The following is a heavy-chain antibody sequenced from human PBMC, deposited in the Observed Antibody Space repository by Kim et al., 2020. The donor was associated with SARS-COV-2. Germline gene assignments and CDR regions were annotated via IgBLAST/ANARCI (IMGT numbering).Heavy chain of an antibody. V-gene: IGHV3-15*01. CDR1: GFTFSNAW. CDR3: TTPLGYYDSSGYFDY. D-gene: IGHD3-22*01. J-gene: IGHJ4*02. Sequence: GGSLRLSCAASGFTFSNAWMSWVRQAPGKGLEWVGRIKSKTDGGTTDYAAPVKGRFTISRDDSKNTLYLQMNSLKTEDTAVYYCTTPLGYYDSSGYFDYWGQGTLVTVSS. CDR2: IKSKTDGGTT.